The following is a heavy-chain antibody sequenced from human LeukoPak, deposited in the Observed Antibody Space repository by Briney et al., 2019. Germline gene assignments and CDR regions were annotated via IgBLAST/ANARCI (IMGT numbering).Heavy chain of an antibody. CDR1: GFTFSSYV. J-gene: IGHJ4*02. CDR3: ARGSEIAAPRPFDY. D-gene: IGHD6-13*01. CDR2: IWYDGSNK. Sequence: GRSLRLSCAASGFTFSSYVMHWVRQAPGKGLEWGAVIWYDGSNKYYADSVKGRFTISRDNSKNALYLQMNSLRAEDTAVYYCARGSEIAAPRPFDYWGQGTLVTVSS. V-gene: IGHV3-33*01.